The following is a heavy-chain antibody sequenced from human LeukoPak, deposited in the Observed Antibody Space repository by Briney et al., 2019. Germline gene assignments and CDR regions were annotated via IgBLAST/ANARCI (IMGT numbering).Heavy chain of an antibody. V-gene: IGHV4-4*09. D-gene: IGHD6-13*01. CDR3: ARHQRSGWSHRPYNWFDP. CDR1: GGSISSYY. Sequence: SETLSLTCTVSGGSISSYYWSWIRQPPGKGLEWIGYIYTSGSTNYNPSLKSRVTISVDTSKNQFSLKLSSVTAADTAVYYCARHQRSGWSHRPYNWFDPWGQGTLVTVSS. J-gene: IGHJ5*02. CDR2: IYTSGST.